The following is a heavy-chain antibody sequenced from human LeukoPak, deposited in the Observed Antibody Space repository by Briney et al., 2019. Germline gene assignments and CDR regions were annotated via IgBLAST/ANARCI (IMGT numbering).Heavy chain of an antibody. Sequence: SGRSLRLSWTGSGYTFSDYGIHSVRQAPGKWLELVVGISEDGSKEYYADSVKGRFTISRDTPQNRLYLQMNSMRAEDTAVYFCAKNWYFFDYWGQGTLVTVSS. CDR2: ISEDGSKE. CDR3: AKNWYFFDY. V-gene: IGHV3-30*18. CDR1: GYTFSDYG. J-gene: IGHJ4*02. D-gene: IGHD1-1*01.